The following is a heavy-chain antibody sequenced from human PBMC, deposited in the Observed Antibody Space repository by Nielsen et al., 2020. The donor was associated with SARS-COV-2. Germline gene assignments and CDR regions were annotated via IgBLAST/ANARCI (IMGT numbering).Heavy chain of an antibody. Sequence: GESLKISCTASGFTFGDYAMSWVRQAPGKGLEWVGFIRSKAYGGTTEYAASVKGRFTISRDDSKSIAYLQMNSLKTEDTAVYYCTRDTIFGVVRGDYWGQGTLVTVSS. D-gene: IGHD3-3*01. CDR1: GFTFGDYA. V-gene: IGHV3-49*04. J-gene: IGHJ4*02. CDR3: TRDTIFGVVRGDY. CDR2: IRSKAYGGTT.